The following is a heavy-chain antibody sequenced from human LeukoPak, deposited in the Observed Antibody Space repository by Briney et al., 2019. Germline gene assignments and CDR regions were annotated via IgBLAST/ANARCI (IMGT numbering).Heavy chain of an antibody. D-gene: IGHD3-9*01. V-gene: IGHV4-34*01. J-gene: IGHJ5*02. CDR2: INHSGST. CDR3: AKGYLLRYFGWLSNNWFDP. Sequence: PSETLSLTCAVYGGSFSGYYWSWIRQPPGKGLEWIGEINHSGSTNYNPSLKSRVTISVDTSKNQFSLKLSSVTAADTAVYYCAKGYLLRYFGWLSNNWFDPWGQGTLVTVSS. CDR1: GGSFSGYY.